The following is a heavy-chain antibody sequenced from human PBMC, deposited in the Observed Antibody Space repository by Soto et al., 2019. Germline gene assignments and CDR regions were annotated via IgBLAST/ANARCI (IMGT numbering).Heavy chain of an antibody. D-gene: IGHD3-22*01. CDR3: ARLDYYDSSGYYPYFDY. CDR2: IIPIFGTA. V-gene: IGHV1-69*13. Sequence: GASVKVSCKASGGTFSSYAISWVRQAPGQGLEWMGGIIPIFGTANYAQKFQGRVTITADESTSTAYMELSSLRSEDTAVYYCARLDYYDSSGYYPYFDYWGQGTLVTVSS. CDR1: GGTFSSYA. J-gene: IGHJ4*02.